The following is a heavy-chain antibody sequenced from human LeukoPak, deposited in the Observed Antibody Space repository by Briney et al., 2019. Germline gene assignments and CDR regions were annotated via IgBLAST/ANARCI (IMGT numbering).Heavy chain of an antibody. V-gene: IGHV4-59*01. CDR2: IYYSGST. D-gene: IGHD3-22*01. CDR1: GGSISRYY. J-gene: IGHJ5*02. CDR3: ARALETYYYDSSGYYLSP. Sequence: PSETLSLTCTVSGGSISRYYWSWIRQPPGKGLEWIGYIYYSGSTNYNPSLKSRVTISVDTSKNQFSLKLSSVTAADTAVYYCARALETYYYDSSGYYLSPWGQGTLVTVSS.